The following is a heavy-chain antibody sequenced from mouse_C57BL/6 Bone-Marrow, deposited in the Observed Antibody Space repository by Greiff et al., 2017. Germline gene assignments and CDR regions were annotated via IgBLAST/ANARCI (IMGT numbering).Heavy chain of an antibody. Sequence: EVQGVESGGDLVKPGGSLKLSCAASGFTFSSYGMSWVRQTPDKRLEWVATISSGGSYTYYPDSVKGRFTISRDNAKNTLYLQMSRLKSEDTAMYYCARQVSLRQDAMDYWGQGTSVTVSS. D-gene: IGHD2-12*01. J-gene: IGHJ4*01. V-gene: IGHV5-6*01. CDR1: GFTFSSYG. CDR3: ARQVSLRQDAMDY. CDR2: ISSGGSYT.